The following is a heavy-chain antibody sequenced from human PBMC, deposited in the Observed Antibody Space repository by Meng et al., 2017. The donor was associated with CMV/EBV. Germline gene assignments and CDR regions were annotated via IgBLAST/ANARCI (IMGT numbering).Heavy chain of an antibody. CDR2: IFSNDEK. V-gene: IGHV2-26*01. Sequence: SGPTLVKPTETLTLTRTVSGFSLSNARMGVSWIRQPPGKALEWLAHIFSNDEKSYSTSLKSRLTISKDTSKSQVVLTMTNMDPVDTATYYCARIALSYDFWSGYLNYYYYYGMDVWGQGTTVTVSS. D-gene: IGHD3-3*01. CDR1: GFSLSNARMG. CDR3: ARIALSYDFWSGYLNYYYYYGMDV. J-gene: IGHJ6*02.